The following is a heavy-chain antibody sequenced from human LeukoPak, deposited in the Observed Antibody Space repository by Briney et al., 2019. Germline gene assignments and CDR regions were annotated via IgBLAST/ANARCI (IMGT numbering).Heavy chain of an antibody. Sequence: PSETLSLTCAVYGGSFSGYYWSWIRQPPGKGLEWIGEINHSGSTNYNPSLKSRVTISVDASKNQFSLKLSSVTAADTAVYYCARGGYYSSTSCYRIYFDYWGQGTLVTVSS. CDR3: ARGGYYSSTSCYRIYFDY. D-gene: IGHD2-2*02. CDR1: GGSFSGYY. J-gene: IGHJ4*02. V-gene: IGHV4-34*01. CDR2: INHSGST.